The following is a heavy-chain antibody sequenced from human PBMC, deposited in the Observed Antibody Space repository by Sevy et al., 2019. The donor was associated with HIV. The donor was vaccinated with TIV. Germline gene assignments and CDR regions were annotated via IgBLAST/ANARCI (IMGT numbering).Heavy chain of an antibody. V-gene: IGHV1-2*02. CDR3: ARLTTKPTSAFYGMDV. D-gene: IGHD4-17*01. CDR2: INPNDGVK. J-gene: IGHJ6*02. CDR1: GYTFTDYY. Sequence: ASVKVSCKASGYTFTDYYIHWVRQAPGQGLEWMAWINPNDGVKNYAQRFQGGDTVTRDTSVSTAYMDLRGLRYDDTAIYYCARLTTKPTSAFYGMDVWGQGTTVTVSS.